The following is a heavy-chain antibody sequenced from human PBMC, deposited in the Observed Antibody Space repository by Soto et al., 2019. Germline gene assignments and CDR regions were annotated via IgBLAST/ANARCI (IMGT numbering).Heavy chain of an antibody. CDR3: ARVGVIGAQYLDY. V-gene: IGHV4-34*01. CDR2: INHSGST. J-gene: IGHJ4*02. D-gene: IGHD2-21*01. Sequence: QVQLQQWGAGLLKPSETLSLTCAVYGGSFSGYYWSWIRQPPGKGLEWIGEINHSGSTNYNPSLKSRITISVDTSKNEVSLKLSSVTAADTAVYYCARVGVIGAQYLDYWGQGTLVTVSS. CDR1: GGSFSGYY.